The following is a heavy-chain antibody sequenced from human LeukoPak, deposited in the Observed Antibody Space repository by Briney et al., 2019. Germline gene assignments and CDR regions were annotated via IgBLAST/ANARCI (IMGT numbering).Heavy chain of an antibody. CDR1: GESFSGYY. CDR2: INHSGST. J-gene: IGHJ5*02. V-gene: IGHV4-34*01. CDR3: ALSGCSSTSCFTFDP. D-gene: IGHD2-2*01. Sequence: SETLSLTCAVYGESFSGYYWSWIRQPPGKGREWIGEINHSGSTNYNPSLKSRVTISVDTSKNQFSLKLSSVTAADTAVYYCALSGCSSTSCFTFDPWGQGTLVTVSS.